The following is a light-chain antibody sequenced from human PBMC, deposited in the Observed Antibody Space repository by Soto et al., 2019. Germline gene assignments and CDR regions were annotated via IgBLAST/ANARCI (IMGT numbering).Light chain of an antibody. Sequence: QSALTQPASVSGSPGQSITISCTGTSSDVGGYNYVSWYQQHPGRAPKLLIYEVNNRPSGVSNRFSGSKSGNTASLTISGLQAEDEDDYYCNSYTSSTTYVFGTGTKLTVL. J-gene: IGLJ1*01. CDR1: SSDVGGYNY. V-gene: IGLV2-14*01. CDR3: NSYTSSTTYV. CDR2: EVN.